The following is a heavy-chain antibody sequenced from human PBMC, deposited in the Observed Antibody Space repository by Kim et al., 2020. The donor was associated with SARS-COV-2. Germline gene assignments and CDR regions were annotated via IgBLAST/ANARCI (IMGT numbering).Heavy chain of an antibody. CDR1: GFSFSGYG. D-gene: IGHD3-10*01. Sequence: GGSLRLSCAASGFSFSGYGMSWVRQAPGKGLEWVANIKADGSASHYVASVKGRFTFCSNTANKSLWLQMNRRIAEATTVYYWARHVGSNFGGLLSYEIW. J-gene: IGHJ3*02. CDR3: ARHVGSNFGGLLSYEI. V-gene: IGHV3-7*01. CDR2: IKADGSAS.